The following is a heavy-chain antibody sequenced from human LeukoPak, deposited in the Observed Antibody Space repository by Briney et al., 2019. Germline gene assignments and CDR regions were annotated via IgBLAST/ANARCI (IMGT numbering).Heavy chain of an antibody. Sequence: HPGGSLRLSCAASGFTFSSYAMSWVRQAPGKGLEWVSAISGSGGSTYYADSVKGRFTISRDNSKNTLYLQMNSLRAEDTAVYYCAKPYYYDSMRTWEHWGQGTLVTVSS. J-gene: IGHJ1*01. CDR2: ISGSGGST. V-gene: IGHV3-23*01. CDR3: AKPYYYDSMRTWEH. CDR1: GFTFSSYA. D-gene: IGHD3-22*01.